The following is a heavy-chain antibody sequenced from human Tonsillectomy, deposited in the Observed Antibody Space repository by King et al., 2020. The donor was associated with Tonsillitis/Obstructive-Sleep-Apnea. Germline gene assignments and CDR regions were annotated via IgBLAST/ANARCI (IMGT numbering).Heavy chain of an antibody. J-gene: IGHJ3*02. Sequence: QLVQSGVEVKKPGESLKISCKGSGYIFTNYWIGWVRQMPGKGLEWMGIIYPDDSDTRYSPSFQGQVTISADKSNNTAYLQWNSLKASDTAMYYCVRPYSSSSDDAFDIWGQGTMLTVSS. CDR3: VRPYSSSSDDAFDI. D-gene: IGHD6-6*01. V-gene: IGHV5-51*01. CDR1: GYIFTNYW. CDR2: IYPDDSDT.